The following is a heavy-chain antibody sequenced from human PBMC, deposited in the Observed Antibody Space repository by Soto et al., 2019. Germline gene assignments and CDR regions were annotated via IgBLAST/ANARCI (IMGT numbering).Heavy chain of an antibody. Sequence: QVLLVQSGPEVKRPGASAMLSCQASGYTFTSFGLGWLRQAPGQGLEWVGWISALTGEMKFAPRFQGRIDLTIDRQSKTGNLELRSLTPDDTGVYFCARDGVAMDTWNDAHFDYWGRGALVTVSP. CDR2: ISALTGEM. D-gene: IGHD1-1*01. J-gene: IGHJ4*02. V-gene: IGHV1-18*01. CDR3: ARDGVAMDTWNDAHFDY. CDR1: GYTFTSFG.